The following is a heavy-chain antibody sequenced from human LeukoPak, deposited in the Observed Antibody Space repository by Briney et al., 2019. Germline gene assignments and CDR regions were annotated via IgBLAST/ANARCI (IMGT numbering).Heavy chain of an antibody. CDR3: AKRGVVIRVILVGFHKEANYFDS. Sequence: TGGSLRLSCAVSGITLSNCGMSWVRQAPGKGLEWVAGISDSGGRTNYADSVKGRFTISRDNPKNTLYLQMNSLRVEDTAVYFCAKRGVVIRVILVGFHKEANYFDSWGQGALVTVSS. CDR1: GITLSNCG. D-gene: IGHD3-22*01. V-gene: IGHV3-23*01. J-gene: IGHJ4*02. CDR2: ISDSGGRT.